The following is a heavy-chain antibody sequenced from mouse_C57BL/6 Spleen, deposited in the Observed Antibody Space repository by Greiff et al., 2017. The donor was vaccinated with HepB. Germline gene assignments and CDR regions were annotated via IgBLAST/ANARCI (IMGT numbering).Heavy chain of an antibody. CDR1: GYTFTDYE. CDR3: TRGYGSSGTCLFAY. D-gene: IGHD1-1*01. V-gene: IGHV1-15*01. CDR2: IDPETGGT. Sequence: QVQLQQSGAELVRPGASVTLSCKASGYTFTDYEMHWVKQTPVQGLEWIGAIDPETGGTAYNQKFKGKAILTADKSSSTAYMELRSLTSEDSAVYYCTRGYGSSGTCLFAYWGQGTLVTVSA. J-gene: IGHJ3*01.